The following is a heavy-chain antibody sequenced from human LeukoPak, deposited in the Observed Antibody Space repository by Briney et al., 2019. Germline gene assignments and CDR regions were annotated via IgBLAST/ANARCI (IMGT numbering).Heavy chain of an antibody. CDR2: ISGSGGST. J-gene: IGHJ4*02. V-gene: IGHV3-23*01. Sequence: GGSLRLSCAASGFTFSSYAMNWVRQAPEKGLEWVSAISGSGGSTYYADSVKGRFTISRDNSKSTLYLQMNSLRAEDTAVYYCAPGSYFDYWGQGTLVTVSS. CDR3: APGSYFDY. CDR1: GFTFSSYA. D-gene: IGHD2-15*01.